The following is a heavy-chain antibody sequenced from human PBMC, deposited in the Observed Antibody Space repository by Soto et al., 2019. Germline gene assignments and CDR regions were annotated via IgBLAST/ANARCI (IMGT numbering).Heavy chain of an antibody. CDR2: IYYSGST. D-gene: IGHD2-15*01. Sequence: SETMSVTCSVADGSSSSGDYYWSWISQPPGKGLEWIGYIYYSGSTYYNPSLKSRVTISVDTSKNQFSLKLSSVTAADTAVYYCARGYCSGGSCYPGVYNWFDPWGQGTLVTVSS. CDR1: DGSSSSGDYY. V-gene: IGHV4-30-4*01. CDR3: ARGYCSGGSCYPGVYNWFDP. J-gene: IGHJ5*02.